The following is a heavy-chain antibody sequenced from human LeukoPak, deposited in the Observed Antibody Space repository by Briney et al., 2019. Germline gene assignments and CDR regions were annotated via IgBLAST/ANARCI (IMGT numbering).Heavy chain of an antibody. CDR1: GYIFTDHY. D-gene: IGHD6-6*01. Sequence: STVPLSCKTSGYIFTDHYMHWVRQAPGKGLEWMGRFDPEGGDTLYAEKFQGRVTINADTSTATSYMEVSSLTSEDTAVYYCATDAEYRIAARKLDYWGQGTLVTVSA. CDR2: FDPEGGDT. V-gene: IGHV1-69-2*01. CDR3: ATDAEYRIAARKLDY. J-gene: IGHJ4*02.